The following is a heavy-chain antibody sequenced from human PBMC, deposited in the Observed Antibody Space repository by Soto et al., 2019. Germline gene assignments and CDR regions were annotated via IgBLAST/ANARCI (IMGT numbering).Heavy chain of an antibody. CDR1: GFTFSSYS. Sequence: EVRLVEYGGGLVQPGGSLRLSCAASGFTFSSYSMNWVRQAPGKGLEWLAYISSSRRTIYYVDSVKGRFTISRDNAKYSLYLQMNSLRDEDTAVYYCARDMDVWGQGTTVTVSS. V-gene: IGHV3-48*02. CDR3: ARDMDV. CDR2: ISSSRRTI. J-gene: IGHJ6*02.